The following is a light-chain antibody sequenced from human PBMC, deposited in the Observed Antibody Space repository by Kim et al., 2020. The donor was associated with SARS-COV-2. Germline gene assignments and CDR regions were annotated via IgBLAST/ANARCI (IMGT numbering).Light chain of an antibody. CDR2: DVS. CDR1: SSDVGGYNY. CDR3: SSYTSSSRV. Sequence: LPASVSGSPGQSITISCTGTSSDVGGYNYVSWYQQHPGKAPKLMIYDVSKRPSGVSNRFSGSKSGNTASLTISGLQAEDEADYYCSSYTSSSRVFGGGTQLTVL. V-gene: IGLV2-14*01. J-gene: IGLJ3*02.